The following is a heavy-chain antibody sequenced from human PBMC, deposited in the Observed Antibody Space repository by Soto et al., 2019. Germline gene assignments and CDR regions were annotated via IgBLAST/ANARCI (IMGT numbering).Heavy chain of an antibody. J-gene: IGHJ4*02. D-gene: IGHD2-21*02. Sequence: QITLKESGPTLVKPTQTLTLTCTFSGFSLTTSGVAVGWIRQPPGKAQEWLALVYWDDEKRDSPSLNNRLTXTXATSKHQVVLTMTNMDPLDTATYYCAHRPDMTSFDYWGQGTLVTVSS. CDR2: VYWDDEK. CDR1: GFSLTTSGVA. V-gene: IGHV2-5*02. CDR3: AHRPDMTSFDY.